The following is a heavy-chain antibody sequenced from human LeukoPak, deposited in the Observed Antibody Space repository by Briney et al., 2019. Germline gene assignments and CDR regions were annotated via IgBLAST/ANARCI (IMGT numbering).Heavy chain of an antibody. D-gene: IGHD3-10*01. V-gene: IGHV4-61*08. J-gene: IGHJ6*02. Sequence: PSETLSLTCAVSGGSISSGGYSWSWIRQPPGKGLEWIGYIHYSGSMNYNPSLKGRVTISVDTSKNQLSLKLTSVTAGDTAVYYCAGTYGSGIVWGMDVWGQGTTVTVSS. CDR1: GGSISSGGYS. CDR3: AGTYGSGIVWGMDV. CDR2: IHYSGSM.